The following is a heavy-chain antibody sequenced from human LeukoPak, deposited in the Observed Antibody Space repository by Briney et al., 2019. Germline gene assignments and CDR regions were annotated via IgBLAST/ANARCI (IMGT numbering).Heavy chain of an antibody. Sequence: RASVKVSCKASGYTFTSYDINWVRQATGQGLEWMGWMNPNSGNTGYAQKFQGRVTMTRNTSISTAYMELSSLRSEDMAVYYCARGPYCSSTSCDGIDYWGQGTLVTVSS. D-gene: IGHD2-2*01. J-gene: IGHJ4*02. CDR1: GYTFTSYD. CDR3: ARGPYCSSTSCDGIDY. V-gene: IGHV1-8*01. CDR2: MNPNSGNT.